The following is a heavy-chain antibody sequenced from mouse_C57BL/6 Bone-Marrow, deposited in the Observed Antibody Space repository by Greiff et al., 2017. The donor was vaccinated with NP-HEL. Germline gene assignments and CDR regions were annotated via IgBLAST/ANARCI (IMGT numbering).Heavy chain of an antibody. V-gene: IGHV1-81*01. Sequence: VKLMESGAELARPGASVKLSCKASGYTFTSYGISWVKQRTGQGLEWIGEIYPRSGNTYYNEKFKGKATLTADKSSSTAYMELRSLTSEDSAVYFCARRIYGSSYGYYAMDYWGQGTSVTVSS. J-gene: IGHJ4*01. CDR3: ARRIYGSSYGYYAMDY. D-gene: IGHD1-1*01. CDR2: IYPRSGNT. CDR1: GYTFTSYG.